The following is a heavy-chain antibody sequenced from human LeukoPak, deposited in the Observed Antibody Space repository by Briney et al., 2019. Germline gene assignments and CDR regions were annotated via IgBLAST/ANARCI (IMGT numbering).Heavy chain of an antibody. V-gene: IGHV3-48*01. CDR2: ISSSSSTI. Sequence: PGGSLRLSCAASGFTFSSYGMTWVRQAPGKGLEWVSYISSSSSTIYYADSVKGRFTISRDNAKNSLYLQMNSLRAEDTAVYYCATSYYDILTGYYWFDYWGQGTLVTVSS. CDR3: ATSYYDILTGYYWFDY. CDR1: GFTFSSYG. J-gene: IGHJ4*02. D-gene: IGHD3-9*01.